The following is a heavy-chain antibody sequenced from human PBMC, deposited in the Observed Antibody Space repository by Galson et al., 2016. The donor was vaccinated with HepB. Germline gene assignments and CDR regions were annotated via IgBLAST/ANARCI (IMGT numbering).Heavy chain of an antibody. CDR2: IDGESGII. Sequence: SLRLSCAASGFTFSTYSMNWVRQSPGKGLEWIAYIDGESGIILYADSVKGRFIISRDNAENSLHLQMNTLRGEATAVYYCARDGTGTGGYSGAFYWGQGALVTVSS. CDR3: ARDGTGTGGYSGAFY. D-gene: IGHD1-26*01. V-gene: IGHV3-48*04. J-gene: IGHJ4*02. CDR1: GFTFSTYS.